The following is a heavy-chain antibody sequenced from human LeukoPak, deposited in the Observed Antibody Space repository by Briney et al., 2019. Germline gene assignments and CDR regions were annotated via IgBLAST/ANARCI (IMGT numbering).Heavy chain of an antibody. CDR3: VGSGTVTYFDY. Sequence: PSETLSLTCAVYGGSFSGYYWSWIRQPPGKGLEWIGEINHSGSTNYNPSLKSRVTISVDTSKNQFSLKLSSVTAADTAVYYCVGSGTVTYFDYWGQGTLVTVSS. CDR1: GGSFSGYY. V-gene: IGHV4-34*01. D-gene: IGHD1-26*01. CDR2: INHSGST. J-gene: IGHJ4*02.